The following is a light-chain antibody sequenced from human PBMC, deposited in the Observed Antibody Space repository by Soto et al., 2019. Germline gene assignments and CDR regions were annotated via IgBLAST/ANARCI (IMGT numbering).Light chain of an antibody. J-gene: IGLJ1*01. CDR3: QSYDSSLSGYV. CDR2: GST. V-gene: IGLV1-40*01. CDR1: GSNIGAPYD. Sequence: QSVLTQPPSLAGAPGQRVTISCTGSGSNIGAPYDVHWYQHLPGTAPKLLIYGSTNRPSGVPGRFSGSKSGTSASLAITGLQAEEEADYYCQSYDSSLSGYVVGAGTKVTV.